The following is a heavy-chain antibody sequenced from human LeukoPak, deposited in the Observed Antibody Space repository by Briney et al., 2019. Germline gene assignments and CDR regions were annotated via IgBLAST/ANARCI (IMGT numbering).Heavy chain of an antibody. V-gene: IGHV3-64*02. J-gene: IGHJ4*02. CDR2: TNTDGRIT. D-gene: IGHD1-26*01. Sequence: GGSLRLSCVASGFSFRNYAIHWVRQAPGKGLEYVSVTNTDGRITYYADSVKGRFTISRDNSKNTVYLQMGSLRGEDMAVYYCTRDGGSFCDFDYWGQGALVTVSS. CDR1: GFSFRNYA. CDR3: TRDGGSFCDFDY.